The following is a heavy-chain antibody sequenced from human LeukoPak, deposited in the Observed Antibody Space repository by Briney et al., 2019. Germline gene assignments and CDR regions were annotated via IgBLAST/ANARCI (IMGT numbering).Heavy chain of an antibody. CDR2: ISFDGTNK. V-gene: IGHV3-30*19. J-gene: IGHJ4*02. D-gene: IGHD2-2*01. Sequence: GGSLRLSCAASGFTFSSYGMHWVRQAPGKGLEWVAFISFDGTNKYYADSLKGRFTISRDNSKNTLYLHMNSLRSEDTAVYYCAREGKAVVPLFDYWGQGTLITVSA. CDR1: GFTFSSYG. CDR3: AREGKAVVPLFDY.